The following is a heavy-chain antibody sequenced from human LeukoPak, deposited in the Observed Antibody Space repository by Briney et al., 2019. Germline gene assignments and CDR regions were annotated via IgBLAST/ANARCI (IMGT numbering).Heavy chain of an antibody. CDR3: ARGEQLEN. Sequence: GRSLRLSCAASGFTFSSFGMHWVRQAPGKGLEWVAIIWYDGSKKYYADSLRGRFTISRDNSKNTLYLQMNSLRAEDTAVYYCARGEQLENWGQGTLVTATS. V-gene: IGHV3-33*01. D-gene: IGHD6-13*01. J-gene: IGHJ4*02. CDR2: IWYDGSKK. CDR1: GFTFSSFG.